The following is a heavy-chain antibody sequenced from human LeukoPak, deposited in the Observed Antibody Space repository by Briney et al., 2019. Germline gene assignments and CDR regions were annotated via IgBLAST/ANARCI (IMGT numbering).Heavy chain of an antibody. CDR1: GYTFTNYG. CDR3: ARPQVGQGGGGYLYHYYYMDV. D-gene: IGHD2-15*01. V-gene: IGHV1-18*01. CDR2: ISTYNGNT. J-gene: IGHJ6*03. Sequence: ASVKVSCKASGYTFTNYGISWVRQAPGQGLEWMGWISTYNGNTNYAQRLQGRVTMTTDTSTSTAYMELRSLRSDDTAVYYCARPQVGQGGGGYLYHYYYMDVWGKGTTVTVSS.